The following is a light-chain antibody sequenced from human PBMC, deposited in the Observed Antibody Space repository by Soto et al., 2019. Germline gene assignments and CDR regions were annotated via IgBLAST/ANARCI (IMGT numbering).Light chain of an antibody. V-gene: IGLV2-14*01. CDR1: SSDVGGYNY. Sequence: QPASVSGSPGQSITISCTGTSSDVGGYNYVAWYQQHPDKAPKLMIHGVSNRPSGVSNRFSGSKSGNTASLTISGLQAEDEADYYCTSYTSDSSVVFGGGTKLTVL. CDR3: TSYTSDSSVV. CDR2: GVS. J-gene: IGLJ2*01.